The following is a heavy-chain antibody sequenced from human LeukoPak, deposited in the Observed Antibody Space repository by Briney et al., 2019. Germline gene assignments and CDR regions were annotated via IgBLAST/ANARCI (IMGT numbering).Heavy chain of an antibody. V-gene: IGHV4-4*07. CDR3: ARDYDILTGDDAFDI. J-gene: IGHJ3*02. Sequence: SETLSLTCTVSGGSISSYYWSWIRQPAGKGLEWIGRIYTSGSTNYNPSLKSRVTMSADTSKNQFSLKLSSVTAADTAVYYCARDYDILTGDDAFDIWGQGTMVTVSS. D-gene: IGHD3-9*01. CDR2: IYTSGST. CDR1: GGSISSYY.